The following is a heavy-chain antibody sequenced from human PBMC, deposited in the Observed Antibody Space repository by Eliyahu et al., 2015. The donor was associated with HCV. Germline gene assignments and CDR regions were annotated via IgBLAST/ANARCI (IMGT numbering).Heavy chain of an antibody. J-gene: IGHJ2*01. D-gene: IGHD3-16*01. CDR3: ARDVGDRRNYWYFDL. Sequence: QVQLVQSGAEVKKPGASVKVSCKASGYTFTDYFMHWLRQAPGQGLEWMGWINPKSGGTNYVQKFQGRVTMTRDTSITTLYLEVTSLSYDDTAVYYCARDVGDRRNYWYFDLWGRGTLVTVSS. V-gene: IGHV1-2*02. CDR1: GYTFTDYF. CDR2: INPKSGGT.